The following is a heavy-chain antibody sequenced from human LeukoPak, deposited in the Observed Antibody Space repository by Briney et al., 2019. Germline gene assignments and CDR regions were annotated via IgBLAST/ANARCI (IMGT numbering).Heavy chain of an antibody. CDR3: TRTNYGDYNWFDP. D-gene: IGHD4-17*01. J-gene: IGHJ5*02. CDR2: VCYSGST. V-gene: IGHV4-59*11. CDR1: GGSITSHC. Sequence: SETLSLTCSVSGGSITSHCWGWIRRPPGKGLEWLGCVCYSGSTHYTPSLKSRVTISVDTSKNQFSLKVTSVTAADTAVYYCTRTNYGDYNWFDPWGQGTLVTVSS.